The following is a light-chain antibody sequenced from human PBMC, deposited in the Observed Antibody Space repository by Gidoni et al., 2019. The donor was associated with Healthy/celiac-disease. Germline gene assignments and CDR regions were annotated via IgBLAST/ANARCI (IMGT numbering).Light chain of an antibody. CDR2: DAS. V-gene: IGKV1-33*01. J-gene: IGKJ1*01. CDR1: QDISNY. CDR3: QQYDNLPLT. Sequence: EIQMTQSPSSLSASVGDRVTITCQASQDISNYLNWYQQKPGKAPKLLIYDASNLETGVPSRFSGSGSGTDFTFPISSLQPEDIATYYCQQYDNLPLTFXXXTKVEIK.